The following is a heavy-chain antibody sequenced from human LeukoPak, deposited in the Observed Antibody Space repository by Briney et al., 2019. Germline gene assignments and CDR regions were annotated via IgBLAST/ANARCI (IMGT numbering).Heavy chain of an antibody. D-gene: IGHD3-3*01. CDR3: ATLSNDFWSGYYPFDY. CDR2: IRYDGSNK. V-gene: IGHV3-30*02. J-gene: IGHJ4*02. CDR1: GFRFSDYG. Sequence: GGSLRLSCAASGFRFSDYGMHWVRQAPGKGLEWVAFIRYDGSNKYYADSVKGRFTISRDNSKNTLYLQMNSLRAEDTAVYYCATLSNDFWSGYYPFDYWGQGTLVTVPS.